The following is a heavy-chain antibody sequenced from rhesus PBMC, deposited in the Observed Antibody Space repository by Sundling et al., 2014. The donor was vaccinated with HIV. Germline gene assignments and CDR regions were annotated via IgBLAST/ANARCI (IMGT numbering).Heavy chain of an antibody. V-gene: IGHV4-169*01. Sequence: QVQLQESGPGLVRPSETLSLTCAVSGDSLNSNYWTWIRQAPGKGMEWIGYIYGGGSYIDYSPSLKSRVTLSVDTSKNQFSLRLSSVTAADTAMYYCARTGPWTGYYSFDFWGQGVLVTVSS. J-gene: IGHJ4*01. CDR1: GDSLNSNY. CDR3: ARTGPWTGYYSFDF. CDR2: IYGGGSYI. D-gene: IGHD3-3*01.